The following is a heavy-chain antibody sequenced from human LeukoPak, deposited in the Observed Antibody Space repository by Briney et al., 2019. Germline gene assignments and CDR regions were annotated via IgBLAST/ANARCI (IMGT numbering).Heavy chain of an antibody. V-gene: IGHV4-34*01. CDR3: ARGGLWVVRPVDY. Sequence: SETLSLTCAVYGGSFSGYYWSWIRQPPGKGLEWIGEVNHSGSTNYNPSLKSRVTISVDTSKNQFSLKLSSVTAADTAVYYCARGGLWVVRPVDYWGQGTLATVSS. CDR1: GGSFSGYY. D-gene: IGHD3-10*01. J-gene: IGHJ4*02. CDR2: VNHSGST.